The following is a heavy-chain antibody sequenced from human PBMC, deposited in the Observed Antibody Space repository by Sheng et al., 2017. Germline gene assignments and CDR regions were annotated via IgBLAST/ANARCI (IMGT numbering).Heavy chain of an antibody. CDR2: ISSSSSYI. V-gene: IGHV3-21*01. J-gene: IGHJ5*02. CDR3: ARDRGYSYGYCYGGNSWCVSGWFDP. D-gene: IGHD5-18*01. Sequence: EVQLVESGGGLVKPGGSLRLSCAASGFTFSSYSMNWVRQAPGKGLEWVSSISSSSSYIYYADSVKGRFTISRDNAKNSLYLQMNSLRAEDTAVYYCARDRGYSYGYCYGGNSWCVSGWFDPWGQGTLVTVSS. CDR1: GFTFSSYS.